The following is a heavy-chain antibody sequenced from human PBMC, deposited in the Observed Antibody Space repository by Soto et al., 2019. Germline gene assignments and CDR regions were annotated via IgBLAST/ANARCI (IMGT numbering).Heavy chain of an antibody. D-gene: IGHD2-2*01. V-gene: IGHV1-18*01. Sequence: ASVKVSCKASGYTFSSYRITWVRQAPGQGLEWVGWISAYNGDTAYAQKFQHRVTMTTDTSTTTAYMELRTLRSDDTAVYYCARTHVPGAPHYDYWGQGTLVTVS. CDR1: GYTFSSYR. CDR3: ARTHVPGAPHYDY. CDR2: ISAYNGDT. J-gene: IGHJ4*02.